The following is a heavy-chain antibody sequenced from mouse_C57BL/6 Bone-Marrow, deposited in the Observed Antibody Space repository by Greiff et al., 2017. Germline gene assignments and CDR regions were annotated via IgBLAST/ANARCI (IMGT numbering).Heavy chain of an antibody. CDR2: ILPGSGST. Sequence: QVQLQQSGAELMKPGASVKLSCKATGYTFTGYWIEWVKQRPGHGLEWIGEILPGSGSTNYNEKFKGKATFTADTSSNPAYMQLSSLTTEDSDIDCCAKPLHYYGSSSYYFDYWGQGTTLTVSS. V-gene: IGHV1-9*01. D-gene: IGHD1-1*01. CDR3: AKPLHYYGSSSYYFDY. CDR1: GYTFTGYW. J-gene: IGHJ2*01.